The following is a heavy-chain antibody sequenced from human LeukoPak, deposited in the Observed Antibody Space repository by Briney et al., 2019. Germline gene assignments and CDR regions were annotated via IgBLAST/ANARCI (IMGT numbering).Heavy chain of an antibody. CDR3: AKDRYRWYVGYSLGPDY. J-gene: IGHJ4*02. CDR2: IWYDGSNI. D-gene: IGHD5-18*01. CDR1: GFTFSTYG. Sequence: GRSLRLSCAASGFTFSTYGMHWVRQAPAKGLEWLAVIWYDGSNIYYADSVKGRFAISRDNSKNTLYLLLNSLRAEDTAVYYCAKDRYRWYVGYSLGPDYWGQGTLVTVSS. V-gene: IGHV3-33*06.